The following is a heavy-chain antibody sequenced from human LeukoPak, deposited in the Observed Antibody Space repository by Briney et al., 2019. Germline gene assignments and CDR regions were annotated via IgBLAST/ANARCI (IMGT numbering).Heavy chain of an antibody. D-gene: IGHD2-2*01. CDR3: ARDLGGHCSSTSCYGEYYFDY. V-gene: IGHV4-4*07. J-gene: IGHJ4*02. CDR2: ISTSGST. Sequence: SETLSLTCTVSGGSISSYYWSWIRQPAGKGLEWIGPISTSGSTNYNPSLKSRVTMSVDTSKNQFSLKLSSVTAADTAVYYCARDLGGHCSSTSCYGEYYFDYWGQGTLVTVSS. CDR1: GGSISSYY.